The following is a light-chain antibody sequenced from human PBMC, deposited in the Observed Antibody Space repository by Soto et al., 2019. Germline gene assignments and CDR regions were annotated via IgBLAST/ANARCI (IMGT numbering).Light chain of an antibody. CDR2: DTS. CDR3: HQRQSWPRT. V-gene: IGKV3-11*01. J-gene: IGKJ1*01. Sequence: EIVLTQSPGTLSLSPGERATLSCRASQTVSSKLAWYQHKPGQAPRLLIYDTSNRAGGIPARFSGSGSGTDFTLTISSLEPEDFAVYYCHQRQSWPRTFGQGTKVDIK. CDR1: QTVSSK.